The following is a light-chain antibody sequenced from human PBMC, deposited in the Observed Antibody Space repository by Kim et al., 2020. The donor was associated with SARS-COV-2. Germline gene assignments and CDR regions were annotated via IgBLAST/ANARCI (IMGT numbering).Light chain of an antibody. V-gene: IGLV3-1*01. CDR2: QDS. J-gene: IGLJ1*01. CDR3: QAWDSSTYV. Sequence: VSPEQTASITCSGDKWGDKYACWYQQKPGQSPVLVIYQDSKRPSGIPERFSGSNSGNTATLTISGTQAMDEADYYCQAWDSSTYVFGTGTKVTVL. CDR1: KWGDKY.